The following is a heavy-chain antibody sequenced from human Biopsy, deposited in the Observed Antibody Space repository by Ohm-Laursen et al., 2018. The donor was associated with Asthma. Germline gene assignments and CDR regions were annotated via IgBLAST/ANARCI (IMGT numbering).Heavy chain of an antibody. CDR3: VRGSSSWHHGPFHYYYGLDV. J-gene: IGHJ6*02. Sequence: SDTLSLTCSLSSGSGGYMRSGNYYWGWIRQPPGKGLEWIGSIYYSGTTYYNPSPESRVTVSADTSKNQFSLKLTSVTAADTAVYYCVRGSSSWHHGPFHYYYGLDVWDQGTTATVSS. V-gene: IGHV4-39*01. CDR1: SGSGGYMRSGNYY. D-gene: IGHD6-13*01. CDR2: IYYSGTT.